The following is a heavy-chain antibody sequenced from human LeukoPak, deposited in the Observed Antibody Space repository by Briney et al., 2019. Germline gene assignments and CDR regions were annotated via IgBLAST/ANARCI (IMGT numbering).Heavy chain of an antibody. CDR3: ARPNITSYYDSRGYDAFDV. Sequence: GESLKISCKGSGYKFNAYWIAWVRQMPGKGLEWMGIIYPDDSDTRYSPSFQGQVTISADKSVSIAYLQWSSLKAADTAMYYCARPNITSYYDSRGYDAFDVWGQGTMVIVSS. J-gene: IGHJ3*01. D-gene: IGHD3-22*01. V-gene: IGHV5-51*01. CDR2: IYPDDSDT. CDR1: GYKFNAYW.